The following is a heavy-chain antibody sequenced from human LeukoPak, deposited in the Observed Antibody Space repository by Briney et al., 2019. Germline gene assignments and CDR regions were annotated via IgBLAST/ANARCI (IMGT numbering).Heavy chain of an antibody. CDR2: ISSSGSTI. CDR3: ARESIAAARALFDY. V-gene: IGHV3-11*01. D-gene: IGHD6-13*01. Sequence: GGSLRLSCAASGFSFSSYWMSWIRQAPGKGLEWVSYISSSGSTIYYADSVKGRFTISRGNAKNSLYLQLNSLRAEDTAVYYCARESIAAARALFDYWGQGTLVTVSS. CDR1: GFSFSSYW. J-gene: IGHJ4*02.